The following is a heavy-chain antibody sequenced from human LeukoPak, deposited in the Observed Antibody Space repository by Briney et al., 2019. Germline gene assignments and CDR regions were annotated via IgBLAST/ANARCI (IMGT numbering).Heavy chain of an antibody. D-gene: IGHD6-13*01. Sequence: WETLSLTCAVYGGSFSGYYWSWIRQPPGKGLEWIGEINHSGSTNYNPSLKSRVTISVDTSKNQFSLKLSSVTAADTAVYYCARGRIWYSSSGSVGLSGAFDIWGQGTMVTVSS. CDR3: ARGRIWYSSSGSVGLSGAFDI. V-gene: IGHV4-34*01. CDR1: GGSFSGYY. CDR2: INHSGST. J-gene: IGHJ3*02.